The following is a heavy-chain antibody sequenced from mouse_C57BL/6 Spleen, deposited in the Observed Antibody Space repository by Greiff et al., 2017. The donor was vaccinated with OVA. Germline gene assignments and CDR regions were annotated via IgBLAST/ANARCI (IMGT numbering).Heavy chain of an antibody. D-gene: IGHD1-1*01. V-gene: IGHV5-12*01. CDR3: ARLYYYGSSPGYFDY. J-gene: IGHJ2*01. CDR2: ISNGGGST. Sequence: EVKLMESGGGLVQPGGSLKLSCAASGFTFSDYYMYWVRQTPEKRLEWVAYISNGGGSTYYPDTVKGRFTISRDNAKNTLYLQMSRLKSEDTAMYYCARLYYYGSSPGYFDYWGQGTTLTVSS. CDR1: GFTFSDYY.